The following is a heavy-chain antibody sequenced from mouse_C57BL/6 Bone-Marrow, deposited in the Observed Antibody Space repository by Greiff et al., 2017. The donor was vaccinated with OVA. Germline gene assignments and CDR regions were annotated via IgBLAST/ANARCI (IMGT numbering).Heavy chain of an antibody. Sequence: QVQLQQPGAELVKPGASVKLSCKASGYTFTSYWMQWVKQRPGQGLEWIGEIDPSDSYTNYNQKFKGKATLTVDTSSSTAYMQLSSLTSEDSAVYYCARSPGLFDDWGQGTTLTVSS. CDR2: IDPSDSYT. V-gene: IGHV1-50*01. J-gene: IGHJ2*01. D-gene: IGHD3-1*01. CDR3: ARSPGLFDD. CDR1: GYTFTSYW.